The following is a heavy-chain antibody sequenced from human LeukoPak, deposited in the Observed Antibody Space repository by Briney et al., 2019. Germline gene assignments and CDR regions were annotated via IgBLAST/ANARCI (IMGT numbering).Heavy chain of an antibody. CDR3: VRGTPTPGMDY. V-gene: IGHV7-4-1*02. J-gene: IGHJ4*02. CDR1: GYPFSSHF. D-gene: IGHD3-10*01. Sequence: ASVRVSCKASGYPFSSHFLNWVRQAPGQGLEWMGNIDTTTGNPRYAQDFTGRFVFSLDTSVSTAYLQITSLKADDTAAYYCVRGTPTPGMDYWGQGTQVTVSS. CDR2: IDTTTGNP.